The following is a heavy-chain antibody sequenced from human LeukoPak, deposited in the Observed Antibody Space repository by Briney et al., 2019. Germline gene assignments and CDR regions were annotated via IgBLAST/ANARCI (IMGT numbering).Heavy chain of an antibody. CDR2: IRYDGNVK. V-gene: IGHV3-30*02. D-gene: IGHD3-10*02. CDR3: AELGITMIGGV. CDR1: GFTFSSYG. Sequence: GGSLRLSCAASGFTFSSYGIHWVRQAPGKGLEWVAFIRYDGNVKYYADSVKGRFTISRDNSKNTLYLQMSSLRAEDTAVYYCAELGITMIGGVWGKGTTVTISS. J-gene: IGHJ6*04.